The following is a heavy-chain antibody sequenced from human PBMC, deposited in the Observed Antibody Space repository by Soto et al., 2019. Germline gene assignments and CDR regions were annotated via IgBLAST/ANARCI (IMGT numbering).Heavy chain of an antibody. D-gene: IGHD6-6*01. CDR3: AKAYSSSRTDAFDF. CDR2: INWKSDNI. Sequence: WLRRAGSASGFAFNYHAMHWVRQAPGKGLEWVSGINWKSDNIGYADSVKGRFTISRDNAKNSLDLQMNSLRAEDTALYYCAKAYSSSRTDAFDFWGQGTMVTVSS. J-gene: IGHJ3*01. V-gene: IGHV3-9*01. CDR1: GFAFNYHA.